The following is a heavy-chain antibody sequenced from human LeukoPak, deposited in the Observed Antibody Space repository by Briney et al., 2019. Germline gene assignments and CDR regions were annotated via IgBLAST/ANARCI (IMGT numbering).Heavy chain of an antibody. V-gene: IGHV4-39*07. Sequence: KASETLTLTCTVSGGSISSSSYYWGWIRQPPGKGRGWSGRFYYSGDTYYNPSLKSRVPLSADTSQNQLSLKMSSVTDADTAVYYCARDDGSSPGGGFASWGKGTLVTVS. CDR2: FYYSGDT. CDR3: ARDDGSSPGGGFAS. CDR1: GGSISSSSYY. D-gene: IGHD6-13*01. J-gene: IGHJ4*02.